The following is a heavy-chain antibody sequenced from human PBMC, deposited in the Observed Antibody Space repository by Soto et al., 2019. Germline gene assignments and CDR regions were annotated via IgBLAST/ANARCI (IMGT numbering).Heavy chain of an antibody. D-gene: IGHD3-16*01. CDR1: GYTFTSYG. CDR3: ARAGYYDLRTIPAA. CDR2: ISGYNGNT. Sequence: ASVKVSCKASGYTFTSYGISWVRQAPGQGLEWMGWISGYNGNTSYTQKFQDRVIMTTDSPTSTASMELRSLRSDDTAVYYCARAGYYDLRTIPAACGQGTLVTLAS. V-gene: IGHV1-18*04. J-gene: IGHJ5*01.